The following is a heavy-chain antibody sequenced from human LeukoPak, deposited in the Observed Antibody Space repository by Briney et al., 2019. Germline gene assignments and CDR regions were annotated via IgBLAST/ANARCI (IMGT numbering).Heavy chain of an antibody. CDR1: GFTFYDYA. CDR2: ISWNSGSI. D-gene: IGHD4-17*01. Sequence: PGRSLRLSCAAXGFTFYDYAMHWGRQAPGKGLGWVSGISWNSGSIGYADSVKGRFTISRDNDKNSLYLQMNSLRAEDTALYYCAKDLYGDYGEYYFDYWGQGTLVTVSS. V-gene: IGHV3-9*01. J-gene: IGHJ4*02. CDR3: AKDLYGDYGEYYFDY.